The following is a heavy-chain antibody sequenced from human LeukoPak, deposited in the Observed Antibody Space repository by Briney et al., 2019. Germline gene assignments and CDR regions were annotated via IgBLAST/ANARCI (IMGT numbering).Heavy chain of an antibody. J-gene: IGHJ4*02. Sequence: ASVKVSCKASGYTFTSYGFTWVRQAPGQGLERMGWISGYNGNTNYAQKLQGRVTMTTDTSTSTAYMELTSLRSDDTAVYYCAMGETVTTPPRDYWGQGTLVTVSS. D-gene: IGHD4-17*01. CDR3: AMGETVTTPPRDY. CDR2: ISGYNGNT. V-gene: IGHV1-18*01. CDR1: GYTFTSYG.